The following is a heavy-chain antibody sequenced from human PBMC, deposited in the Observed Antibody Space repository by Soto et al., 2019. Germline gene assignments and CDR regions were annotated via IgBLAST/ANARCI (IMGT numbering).Heavy chain of an antibody. CDR3: ARAPGNDYIWGSYRSNWFDP. D-gene: IGHD3-16*02. CDR1: GGSISSYY. V-gene: IGHV4-59*01. Sequence: SETLSLTCTVSGGSISSYYWSWIRQPPGKGLEWIGYIYYSGSTNYNPSLKSRVTISVDTSKNQFSLKLSSVTAADTAVYYCARAPGNDYIWGSYRSNWFDPWGQGTLVTVSS. J-gene: IGHJ5*02. CDR2: IYYSGST.